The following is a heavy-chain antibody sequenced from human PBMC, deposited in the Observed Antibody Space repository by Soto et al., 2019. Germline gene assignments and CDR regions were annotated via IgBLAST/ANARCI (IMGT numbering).Heavy chain of an antibody. V-gene: IGHV3-30*18. Sequence: QVQLVESGGGVVQPGRSLRLSCAASGFTFSSYGMHWVRQAPGKGLEWVAVISYDGSNKYYADSVKGRFTISRDNSKNTLYLQMNSLRAEDTAVYYCAKDQNWGGRQPVPGYNWFDPWGQGTLVTVSS. CDR2: ISYDGSNK. J-gene: IGHJ5*02. D-gene: IGHD7-27*01. CDR3: AKDQNWGGRQPVPGYNWFDP. CDR1: GFTFSSYG.